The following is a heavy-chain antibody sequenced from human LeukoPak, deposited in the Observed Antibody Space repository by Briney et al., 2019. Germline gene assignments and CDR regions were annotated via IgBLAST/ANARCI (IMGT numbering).Heavy chain of an antibody. V-gene: IGHV3-23*01. CDR2: ITGGHYPT. CDR3: TKDPNGDYVGAFDP. Sequence: GGSLRLSCAASGFTFSSFAMTWVRQAPGKGLEWVSSITGGHYPTYNTDSVKGRFTISRDNSRNTLYLQMNSLRADDTAVYYCTKDPNGDYVGAFDPRGQGTLVTVSS. D-gene: IGHD4-17*01. CDR1: GFTFSSFA. J-gene: IGHJ5*02.